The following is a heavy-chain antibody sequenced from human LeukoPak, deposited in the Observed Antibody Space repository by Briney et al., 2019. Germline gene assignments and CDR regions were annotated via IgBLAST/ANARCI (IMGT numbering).Heavy chain of an antibody. Sequence: GASVKVSCKASGGTFSSYAISWVRQAPGQGLEWMGGIIPIFGTANYAQKFQGRVTITADKSTSTAYMELSSLRSEDTAVYYCARVLSFYYGSGSPKYYFDYWGQGTLVTVSS. J-gene: IGHJ4*02. CDR2: IIPIFGTA. V-gene: IGHV1-69*06. CDR3: ARVLSFYYGSGSPKYYFDY. D-gene: IGHD3-10*01. CDR1: GGTFSSYA.